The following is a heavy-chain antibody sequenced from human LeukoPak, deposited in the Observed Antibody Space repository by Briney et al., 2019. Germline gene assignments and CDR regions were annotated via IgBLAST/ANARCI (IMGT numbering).Heavy chain of an antibody. V-gene: IGHV5-51*01. J-gene: IGHJ4*02. D-gene: IGHD6-25*01. CDR3: ARSLTAAAGDY. CDR1: GDRITSYW. Sequence: LGESLKISCKGSGDRITSYWIGWVRQIPGKGLEWMAIIYPADSDIRYSPSFQGQVTISADKSISTAYLQWSSLKASDTAMYYCARSLTAAAGDYWGQGTLVTVSS. CDR2: IYPADSDI.